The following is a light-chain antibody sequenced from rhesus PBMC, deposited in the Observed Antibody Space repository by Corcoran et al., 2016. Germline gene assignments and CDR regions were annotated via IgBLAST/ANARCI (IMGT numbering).Light chain of an antibody. CDR2: KAS. CDR3: QHGYGTPFT. V-gene: IGKV1-74*01. Sequence: DIQMTQSPSSLSASVGDRVTITCRASENVNNYLNWYQQKPGKAPKLLIYKASTLQSGVPSRFSGMGSGTDYTFTISSLQPEDVATYYCQHGYGTPFTFGPGTKLDIK. J-gene: IGKJ3*01. CDR1: ENVNNY.